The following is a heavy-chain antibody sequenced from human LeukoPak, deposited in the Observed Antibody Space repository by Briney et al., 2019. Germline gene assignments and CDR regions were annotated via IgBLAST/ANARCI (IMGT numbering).Heavy chain of an antibody. CDR2: ISSSSSYI. V-gene: IGHV3-21*01. Sequence: GGSLRLSCAASGFTFSSYSMNWVRQAPGKGLEWVSSISSSSSYIYYADSVKGRFTISRDNAKNSLYLQMNSLRAEDAAVYYCAREGDYDAFDIWGQGTMVTVSS. J-gene: IGHJ3*02. CDR1: GFTFSSYS. CDR3: AREGDYDAFDI. D-gene: IGHD4-17*01.